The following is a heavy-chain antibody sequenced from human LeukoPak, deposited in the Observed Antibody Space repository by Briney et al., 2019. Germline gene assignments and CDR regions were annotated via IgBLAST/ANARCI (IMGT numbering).Heavy chain of an antibody. V-gene: IGHV3-23*01. Sequence: GGSLRLSCAASGFTFSSYAMSWVRQASGKGLEWVSAISGSGGSTYYADSVKGRFTISRDNSKNTLYLQMNSLRAEDTAVYYCAKLLWFGELFSGPNWFDPWGQGTLVTVSS. CDR3: AKLLWFGELFSGPNWFDP. J-gene: IGHJ5*02. CDR1: GFTFSSYA. D-gene: IGHD3-10*01. CDR2: ISGSGGST.